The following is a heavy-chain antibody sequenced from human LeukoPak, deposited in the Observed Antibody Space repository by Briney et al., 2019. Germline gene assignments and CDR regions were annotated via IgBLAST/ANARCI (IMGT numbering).Heavy chain of an antibody. CDR3: AKLYGSGIRYSMDV. CDR2: ITGSGGST. CDR1: RFTFSNYG. J-gene: IGHJ6*02. V-gene: IGHV3-23*01. Sequence: GGSLRLSCSASRFTFSNYGMSWVRQAPGKGLEWVSVITGSGGSTYYADSVKGRFTISRDNSKNTLYLQMISLRVEGTAVYYCAKLYGSGIRYSMDVWGQGTTVIVSS. D-gene: IGHD3-10*01.